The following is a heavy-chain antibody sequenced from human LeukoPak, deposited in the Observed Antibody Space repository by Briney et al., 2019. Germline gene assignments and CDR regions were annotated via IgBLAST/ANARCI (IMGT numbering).Heavy chain of an antibody. J-gene: IGHJ6*02. Sequence: SETLSLTCTVSGGSISSSRYSWGWIRQPPGKGLEWIGIIDYSGSTYYNPSLKSRVTISVDTSKNQFSLKLSSVTAADTAVFYCARGVGYSSSWYYYYYYGMDVWGQGTTVTVSS. V-gene: IGHV4-39*07. CDR3: ARGVGYSSSWYYYYYYGMDV. CDR2: IDYSGST. CDR1: GGSISSSRYS. D-gene: IGHD6-13*01.